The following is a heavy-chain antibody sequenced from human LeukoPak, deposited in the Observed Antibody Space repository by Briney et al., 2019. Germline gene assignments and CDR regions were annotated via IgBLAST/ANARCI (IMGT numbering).Heavy chain of an antibody. V-gene: IGHV4-38-2*02. J-gene: IGHJ4*02. D-gene: IGHD6-19*01. Sequence: SETLSLTCTVSGYSISSTYYWGWIRQPPGKGLEWVGSVFHSGNTYYNPSLKSRVTISVDTSKNQFSLKLSSVTAADTAVYYCARLVGAVAGTRWGQGTLVTVSS. CDR3: ARLVGAVAGTR. CDR1: GYSISSTYY. CDR2: VFHSGNT.